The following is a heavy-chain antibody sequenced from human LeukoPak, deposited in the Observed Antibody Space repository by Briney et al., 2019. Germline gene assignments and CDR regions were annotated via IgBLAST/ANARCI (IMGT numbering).Heavy chain of an antibody. CDR2: IYSGGST. Sequence: GGSLRLSCAASGFTVSSNYMSWVRQAPGKGLEWVSVIYSGGSTYYADSVKGRFTITRDNSKNTVYLQMNSLRAEDTAVYYCARGSSGYYYSLLGYWGQGTLVTVSS. CDR3: ARGSSGYYYSLLGY. V-gene: IGHV3-53*01. D-gene: IGHD3-22*01. J-gene: IGHJ4*02. CDR1: GFTVSSNY.